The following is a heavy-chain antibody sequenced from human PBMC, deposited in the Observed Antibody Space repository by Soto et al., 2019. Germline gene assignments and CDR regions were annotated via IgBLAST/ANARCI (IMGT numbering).Heavy chain of an antibody. J-gene: IGHJ6*02. CDR1: GYTFTSYG. Sequence: QVQLVQSGAEVKKPGASVKVSCKASGYTFTSYGISWVRQAPGQGLEWMGWISAYNGNTNYAQKLQGRVTMTTDTSTSTAYMELRSLRSDDTAVYYCARDGSRMFFGELLEAPYYYDGMDVWGQGTTVTVSS. V-gene: IGHV1-18*01. CDR2: ISAYNGNT. D-gene: IGHD3-10*01. CDR3: ARDGSRMFFGELLEAPYYYDGMDV.